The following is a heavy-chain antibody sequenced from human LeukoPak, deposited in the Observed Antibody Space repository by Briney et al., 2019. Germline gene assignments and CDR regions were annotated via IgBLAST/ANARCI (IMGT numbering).Heavy chain of an antibody. CDR2: IDYSGTS. J-gene: IGHJ4*02. CDR3: ATPNSGRFYYLDY. CDR1: GGSISNSNYY. D-gene: IGHD1-26*01. V-gene: IGHV4-39*01. Sequence: SETLSLTGTGSGGSISNSNYYWGWIRQAPGKGLEWIGTIDYSGTSHYNPSLKSLVTMSVDTSKNQVSLSLSSMTAADTADYYCATPNSGRFYYLDYWGQGILVTVSS.